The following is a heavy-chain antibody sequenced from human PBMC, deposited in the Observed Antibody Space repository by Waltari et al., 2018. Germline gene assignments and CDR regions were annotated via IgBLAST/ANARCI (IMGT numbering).Heavy chain of an antibody. CDR1: GGSISRGDYY. D-gene: IGHD3-10*02. V-gene: IGHV4-30-4*08. CDR3: ARGGMFKDAFDI. Sequence: QVQLQESGPGLVKPSQTLSLPCTVPGGSISRGDYYWSWIRQPPGKGLEWIGYIYYSGSTYYNPSLKSRVTISVDTSKNQFSLKLSSVTAADTAVYYCARGGMFKDAFDIWGQGTMVTVSS. J-gene: IGHJ3*02. CDR2: IYYSGST.